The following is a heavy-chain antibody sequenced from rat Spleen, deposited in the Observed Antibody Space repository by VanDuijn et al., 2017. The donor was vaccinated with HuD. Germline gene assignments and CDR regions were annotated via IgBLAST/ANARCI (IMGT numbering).Heavy chain of an antibody. V-gene: IGHV5-25*01. J-gene: IGHJ3*01. Sequence: EVQLVESGGGLVHPGRSMKLSCAASGFTFSDYYMAWVRQAPTKGLDWVASISTGGGVTYYRDSVKGRFTLSRDNARSTLFLQMDSLESEDTATDFCARGGPHTMCITDNWFAYWGQGTLVTVSS. CDR2: ISTGGGVT. CDR3: ARGGPHTMCITDNWFAY. CDR1: GFTFSDYY. D-gene: IGHD1-9*01.